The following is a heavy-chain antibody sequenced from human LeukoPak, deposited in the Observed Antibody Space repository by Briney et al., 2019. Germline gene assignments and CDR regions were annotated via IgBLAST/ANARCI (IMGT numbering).Heavy chain of an antibody. CDR1: GGTFSGYA. J-gene: IGHJ4*02. CDR3: ARDIGSMVRGVIKDY. V-gene: IGHV1-2*02. D-gene: IGHD3-10*01. CDR2: INPNSGGT. Sequence: GASVKVSCKASGGTFSGYAISWVRQAPGQGLEWMGWINPNSGGTNYAQKFQGRVTMTRDTSISTAYMELSRLRSDDTAVYYCARDIGSMVRGVIKDYWGQGTLVTVSS.